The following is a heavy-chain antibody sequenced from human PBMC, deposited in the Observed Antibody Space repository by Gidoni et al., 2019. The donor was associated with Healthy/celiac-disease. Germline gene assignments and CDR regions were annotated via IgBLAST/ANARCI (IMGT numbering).Heavy chain of an antibody. CDR1: GGSISSGGYY. CDR3: ARDLESDGWFDP. D-gene: IGHD2-21*01. Sequence: QVQLQESGPGLVKPSQTLSRTCTVSGGSISSGGYYWSWIRQHPGKGLEWIGYIYYSGSTYYNPSLKIRVTISVDTSKNQFSLKLSSVTAADTAVYYCARDLESDGWFDPWGQGTLVTVSS. J-gene: IGHJ5*02. V-gene: IGHV4-31*03. CDR2: IYYSGST.